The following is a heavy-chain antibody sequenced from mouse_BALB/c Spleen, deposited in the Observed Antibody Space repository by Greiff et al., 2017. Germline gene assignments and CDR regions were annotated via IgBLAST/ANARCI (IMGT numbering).Heavy chain of an antibody. CDR1: GFNIKDTY. CDR2: IDPANGNT. Sequence: VQLKESGAELVKPGASVKLSCTASGFNIKDTYMHWVKQRPEQGLEWIGRIDPANGNTKYDPKFQGKATITADTSSNTAYLQLSSLTSEDTAVYYCARGGNYLFDYWGQGTTLTVSS. J-gene: IGHJ2*01. CDR3: ARGGNYLFDY. V-gene: IGHV14-3*02. D-gene: IGHD2-1*01.